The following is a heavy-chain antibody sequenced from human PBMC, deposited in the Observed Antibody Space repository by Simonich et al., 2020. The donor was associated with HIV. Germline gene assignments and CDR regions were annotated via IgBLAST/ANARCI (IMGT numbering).Heavy chain of an antibody. V-gene: IGHV3-33*08. D-gene: IGHD1-1*01. J-gene: IGHJ4*02. CDR2: IWYDGSNK. CDR3: ARDQAIGTYDY. Sequence: VQLVESGGGLVQPGRSLRLSCAASGFTFDDYAMHWVRQAPGKGLEWVAVIWYDGSNKYYADSVKCRFTISRDDSKNTLYLQMNSLRAEDTAVYYCARDQAIGTYDYWGQGTLVTVSS. CDR1: GFTFDDYA.